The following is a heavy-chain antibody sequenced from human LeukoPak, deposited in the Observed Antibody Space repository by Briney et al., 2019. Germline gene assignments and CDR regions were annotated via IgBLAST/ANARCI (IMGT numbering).Heavy chain of an antibody. CDR1: GGSISSYY. CDR3: ARGPPMDV. J-gene: IGHJ6*02. CDR2: IYYSGST. Sequence: SETLSLTCTVSGGSISSYYWSGIRQPPGKGLEWIGYIYYSGSTNYNPSLKSRVTISVDTSKIQFSLKLSSVTAADTAVYYCARGPPMDVWGQGTTVTVSS. V-gene: IGHV4-59*01.